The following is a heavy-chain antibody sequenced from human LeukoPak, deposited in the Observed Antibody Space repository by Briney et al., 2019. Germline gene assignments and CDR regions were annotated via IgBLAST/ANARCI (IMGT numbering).Heavy chain of an antibody. CDR3: ARVYYAFDI. CDR2: INHSGST. CDR1: GVSFSGYY. Sequence: SSETLSLTCAGYGVSFSGYYWSWIRQPPGKGLEWIGEINHSGSTNYNPSLKSRVTISVDTSKNQFSLKLSSVTAADTAVYYCARVYYAFDIWGQGTMVTVSS. J-gene: IGHJ3*02. V-gene: IGHV4-34*01. D-gene: IGHD2-8*01.